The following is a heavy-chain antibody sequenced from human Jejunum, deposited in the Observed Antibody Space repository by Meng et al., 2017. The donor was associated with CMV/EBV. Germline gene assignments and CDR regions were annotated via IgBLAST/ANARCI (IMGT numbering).Heavy chain of an antibody. D-gene: IGHD3-3*01. CDR1: STSW. V-gene: IGHV3-7*01. CDR3: ARHTIFGVGRYYYHGLDV. J-gene: IGHJ6*02. CDR2: IKYDGTEK. Sequence: STSWMTWVRQAPGKGLEWVANIKYDGTEKNYVDSVRGRFTISRDNAKNSLYLQMDSLRAEATAVYYCARHTIFGVGRYYYHGLDVWGQGTTVTVSS.